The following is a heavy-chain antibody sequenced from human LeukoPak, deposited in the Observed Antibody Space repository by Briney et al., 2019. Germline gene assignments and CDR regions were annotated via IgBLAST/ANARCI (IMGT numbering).Heavy chain of an antibody. J-gene: IGHJ4*02. CDR1: GFTFTDYW. Sequence: GGSLRLSCAASGFTFTDYWMTWVRQAPGKGLEWVAHIKQDGSEKYYGDSVRGRFTISRDNAKNLVYLQMNSLGAEDTAVYYCARGWNYAFRFDYWGQGTLVTVSS. V-gene: IGHV3-7*01. CDR2: IKQDGSEK. CDR3: ARGWNYAFRFDY. D-gene: IGHD1-7*01.